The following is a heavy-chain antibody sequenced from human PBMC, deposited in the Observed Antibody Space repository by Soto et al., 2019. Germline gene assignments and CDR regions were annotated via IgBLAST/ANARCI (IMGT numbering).Heavy chain of an antibody. Sequence: ASVKVSCKASGYTFTSYGISWVRQAPGQGPEGMGWISAYNGNTTYAQTLQGRVTLTTDTSTSTAYMELRSLRSDDTAVYYHARNIPPVRDYYASSAYYCERRTFDNWGQGQLVAGSS. V-gene: IGHV1-18*01. CDR2: ISAYNGNT. D-gene: IGHD3-22*01. CDR1: GYTFTSYG. CDR3: ARNIPPVRDYYASSAYYCERRTFDN. J-gene: IGHJ4*02.